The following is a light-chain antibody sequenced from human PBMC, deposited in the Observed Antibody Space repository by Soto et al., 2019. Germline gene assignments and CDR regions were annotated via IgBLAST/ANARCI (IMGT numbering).Light chain of an antibody. CDR3: QQYYSTPYT. Sequence: DIVMTQSPDSLAVSLGERATVNCKSSQSVLYSSKNRNYLAWYQQKPGQRPKLLIYWASILESGFPDRFSGSGSGTDFTLTISSLQAEDVAVYYCQQYYSTPYTFGQGTKLEIK. V-gene: IGKV4-1*01. J-gene: IGKJ2*01. CDR1: QSVLYSSKNRNY. CDR2: WAS.